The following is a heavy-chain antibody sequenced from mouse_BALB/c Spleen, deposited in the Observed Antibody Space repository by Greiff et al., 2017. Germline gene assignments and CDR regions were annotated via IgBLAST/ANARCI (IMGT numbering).Heavy chain of an antibody. CDR3: ARQGSTMITYYAMDY. CDR1: GFTFSSYG. CDR2: ISSGGSYT. V-gene: IGHV5-6*02. D-gene: IGHD2-4*01. Sequence: DVMLVESGGDLVKPGGSLKLSCAASGFTFSSYGMSWVRQTPDKRLEWVATISSGGSYTYYPDSVKGRFTISRDNAKNTLYLQMSSLKSEDTAMYYCARQGSTMITYYAMDYWGQGTSVTVSS. J-gene: IGHJ4*01.